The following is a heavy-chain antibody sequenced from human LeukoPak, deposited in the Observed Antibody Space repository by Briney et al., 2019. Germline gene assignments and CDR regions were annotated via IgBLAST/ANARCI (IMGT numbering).Heavy chain of an antibody. Sequence: SETLSLTCTVSGGSISSGGYYWSWIRQHPGKGLEWIGYIYYSGSTYYNPSLKSRVTISVDTSKNQFSLKLSSVTAADTAVYHCARQDRYSRIHDSWGQGTLVTVSS. CDR1: GGSISSGGYY. J-gene: IGHJ4*02. CDR3: ARQDRYSRIHDS. CDR2: IYYSGST. D-gene: IGHD6-13*01. V-gene: IGHV4-31*03.